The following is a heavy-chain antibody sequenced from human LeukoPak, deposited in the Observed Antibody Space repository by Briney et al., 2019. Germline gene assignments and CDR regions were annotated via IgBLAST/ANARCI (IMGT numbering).Heavy chain of an antibody. CDR2: IYTSGST. D-gene: IGHD1-26*01. CDR1: GGSISSYY. J-gene: IGHJ3*02. CDR3: ARDAQMYSGSYPHDAFDI. Sequence: SETLSLTCTVSGGSISSYYWSWIRQPAGKGLEWIGRIYTSGSTNYNPSLKSRVTMSVDTSKNQFSLKLSSVTAADTAVYYCARDAQMYSGSYPHDAFDIWGQGTMVTVSS. V-gene: IGHV4-4*07.